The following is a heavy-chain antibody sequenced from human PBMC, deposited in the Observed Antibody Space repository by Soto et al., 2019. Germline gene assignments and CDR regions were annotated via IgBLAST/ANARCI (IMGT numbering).Heavy chain of an antibody. CDR3: ARSYCSSTSCYSDYGMDV. CDR1: SAAISIGGYY. Sequence: TCTVSSAAISIGGYYCSWIRQHPRRGLEWIGYIYYSGSTYYNPSLKSRVTISVDTSKNQFSLKLSSVTAADTAVYYCARSYCSSTSCYSDYGMDVWGQGTTVTVSS. CDR2: IYYSGST. V-gene: IGHV4-31*03. D-gene: IGHD2-2*01. J-gene: IGHJ6*02.